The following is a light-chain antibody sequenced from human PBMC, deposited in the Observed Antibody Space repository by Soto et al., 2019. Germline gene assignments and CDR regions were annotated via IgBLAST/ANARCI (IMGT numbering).Light chain of an antibody. CDR3: QQYGSMPRT. CDR2: SAS. CDR1: QSITNNY. J-gene: IGKJ2*01. Sequence: EIVLTQSPGTLSLSPGERATLSCGASQSITNNYLAWYQHNPGQAPRLLIYSASNRATGIPDRFSGSGSGTDFALTISGLEPEDFAVYYCQQYGSMPRTFGQGTKLEIK. V-gene: IGKV3-20*01.